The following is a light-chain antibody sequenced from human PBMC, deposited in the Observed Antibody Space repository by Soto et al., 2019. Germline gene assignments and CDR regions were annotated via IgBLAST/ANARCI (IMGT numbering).Light chain of an antibody. V-gene: IGKV3-15*01. CDR1: QSVGSN. J-gene: IGKJ1*01. Sequence: EIVMTQSPGTLSVSPGERATLSCRVSQSVGSNLAWYQQKAGQAPRLLIYGASTRATGIPVRFTGSGSGTEFTLTISSLQSEDFAVYYCQQYNNWPPWTFGQGTKV. CDR3: QQYNNWPPWT. CDR2: GAS.